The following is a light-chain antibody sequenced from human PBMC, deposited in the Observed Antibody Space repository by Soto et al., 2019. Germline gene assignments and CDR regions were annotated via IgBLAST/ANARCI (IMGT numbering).Light chain of an antibody. Sequence: EIVLTQSPGTLSLSPGERATLSCRASQSVSSSYLAWYQQKPGQAPRLLIYGASSRATGLPDRFIGSGSGTYFILTISRLEPEDFAVYYCQQYGSSPMYTFGQGTKLEIK. CDR1: QSVSSSY. CDR2: GAS. CDR3: QQYGSSPMYT. J-gene: IGKJ2*01. V-gene: IGKV3-20*01.